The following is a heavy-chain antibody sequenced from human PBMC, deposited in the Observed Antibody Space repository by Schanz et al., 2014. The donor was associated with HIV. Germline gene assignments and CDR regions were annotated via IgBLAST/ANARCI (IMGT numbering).Heavy chain of an antibody. J-gene: IGHJ6*02. CDR3: ARVANWDYYGMDV. D-gene: IGHD3-16*01. CDR2: ISYDGSNK. V-gene: IGHV3-30*03. CDR1: GFTFSTYG. Sequence: QVQLVESGGGVVQPGRSLRLSCAASGFTFSTYGMHWVRQGPGKGLEWVAFISYDGSNKYYADSVKGRFTISRDNSKNTLSLQMNSLRGEDTAVYYCARVANWDYYGMDVWGRGTTVTVSS.